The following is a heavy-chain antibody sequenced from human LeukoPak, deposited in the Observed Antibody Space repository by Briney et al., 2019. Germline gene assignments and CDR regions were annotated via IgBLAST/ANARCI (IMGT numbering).Heavy chain of an antibody. Sequence: NPSETLSLTCTVSGGSISSGGYYWSWIRQHPGKGLEWIGYIYYSGSTNYNPSLKSRVTISVDTSKNQFSLKLSSVTAADTAVYYCARDQAIFAAFDIWGQGTMVTVSS. D-gene: IGHD3-3*01. V-gene: IGHV4-61*08. CDR3: ARDQAIFAAFDI. J-gene: IGHJ3*02. CDR2: IYYSGST. CDR1: GGSISSGGYY.